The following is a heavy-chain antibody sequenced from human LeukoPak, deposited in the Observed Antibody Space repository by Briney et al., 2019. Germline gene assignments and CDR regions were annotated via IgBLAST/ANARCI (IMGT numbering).Heavy chain of an antibody. CDR3: ARGQSLNDY. J-gene: IGHJ4*02. Sequence: ASVKVSFKASGYTFTEYYMHWVRQAPGQGLEWMGWINPNSGGANYAENFQGRVTMTRDTSISTAYMELSSLRYDDKALYYCARGQSLNDYWGQGTLVTVSS. CDR1: GYTFTEYY. CDR2: INPNSGGA. V-gene: IGHV1-2*02.